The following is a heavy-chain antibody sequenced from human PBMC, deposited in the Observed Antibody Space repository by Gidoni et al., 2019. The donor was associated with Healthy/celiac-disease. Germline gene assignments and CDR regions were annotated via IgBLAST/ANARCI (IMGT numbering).Heavy chain of an antibody. CDR1: GFTCSSYS. D-gene: IGHD1-26*01. V-gene: IGHV3-21*01. J-gene: IGHJ4*02. Sequence: EVQLLVSGGGLLKHGGNLRLSCAASGFTCSSYSMNLFRQAPGKGLEWVSSISISSSYIYYADSVKGRFTISRDNAKNSLYLQMNSLRAEDTAVYYCASHALKWELSLIGGSWGQGTLVTVSS. CDR2: ISISSSYI. CDR3: ASHALKWELSLIGGS.